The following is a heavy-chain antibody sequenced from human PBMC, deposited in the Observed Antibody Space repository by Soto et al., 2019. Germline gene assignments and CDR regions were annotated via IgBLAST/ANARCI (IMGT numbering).Heavy chain of an antibody. V-gene: IGHV4-39*01. CDR3: ARPVSRYCSGGSCADFDY. J-gene: IGHJ4*02. D-gene: IGHD2-15*01. CDR1: GGSISSSSYY. CDR2: IYYSGST. Sequence: QLQLQESGPGLVKPSETLSLTCTVSGGSISSSSYYWGWIRQPPGKGLEWIGSIYYSGSTYYNPSLKSRVTISVDTSKNQFSLKLSSVTAADTAVYYCARPVSRYCSGGSCADFDYWGQGTLVTVSS.